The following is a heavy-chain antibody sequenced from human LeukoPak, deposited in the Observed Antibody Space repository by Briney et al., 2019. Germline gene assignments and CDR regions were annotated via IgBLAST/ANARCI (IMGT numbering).Heavy chain of an antibody. J-gene: IGHJ4*02. Sequence: PGGSLRLSCAASGFTFNNYGMHWVRQAPGKGLEWMALIWYDGGNKYYADSVKGRFTISRDNSKNTLYLQMNSLRAEDTAVYYCAKGSDILTGSDYWGQGTLVTVSS. CDR1: GFTFNNYG. CDR2: IWYDGGNK. CDR3: AKGSDILTGSDY. D-gene: IGHD3-9*01. V-gene: IGHV3-33*06.